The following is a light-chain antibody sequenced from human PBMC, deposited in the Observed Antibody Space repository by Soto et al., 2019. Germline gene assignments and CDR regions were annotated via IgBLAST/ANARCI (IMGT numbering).Light chain of an antibody. CDR2: AAS. CDR1: QGISSY. Sequence: DIQLTQAPSFLSASVGDRVTITCRASQGISSYLAWYQQKPGKAPKLLIYAASNLQSGVPSRFSGSGSGTEFTLSIRSLQPEDFATYYCQQLNSYPHTFGQGTKLEIK. CDR3: QQLNSYPHT. V-gene: IGKV1-9*01. J-gene: IGKJ2*01.